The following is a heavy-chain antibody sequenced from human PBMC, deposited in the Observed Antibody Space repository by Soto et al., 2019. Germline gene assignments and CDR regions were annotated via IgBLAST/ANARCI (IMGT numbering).Heavy chain of an antibody. CDR2: IYHSGST. CDR1: GGSISSSNW. V-gene: IGHV4-4*02. Sequence: SETLSLTCAVSGGSISSSNWWSWVRQPPGKGLEWIGEIYHSGSTNYNPSLKSRVTISVDKSKNQFSLKLSSVTAADTAVYYCARDQYCSGGSCSGDNWFDPWGQGTLVTVSS. J-gene: IGHJ5*02. D-gene: IGHD2-15*01. CDR3: ARDQYCSGGSCSGDNWFDP.